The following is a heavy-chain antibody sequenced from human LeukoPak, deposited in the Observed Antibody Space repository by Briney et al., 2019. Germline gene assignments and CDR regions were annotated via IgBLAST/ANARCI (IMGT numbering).Heavy chain of an antibody. Sequence: PGGSLRLSCAASGLTFSNHWMSWVRQAPGKGLEWVADIKQGGSEKNYVDSVKGRFTISRDDAKNSLYLEMNSLRAEDTAVYYCARGPHYGSRSDYLDYWGQGTLVTVSS. CDR2: IKQGGSEK. J-gene: IGHJ4*02. CDR3: ARGPHYGSRSDYLDY. V-gene: IGHV3-7*01. CDR1: GLTFSNHW. D-gene: IGHD3-10*01.